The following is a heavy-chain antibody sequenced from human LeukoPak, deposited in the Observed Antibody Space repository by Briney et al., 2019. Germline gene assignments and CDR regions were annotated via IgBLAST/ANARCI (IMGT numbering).Heavy chain of an antibody. CDR1: GGSFSGYY. Sequence: SETLSLTCAVYGGSFSGYYWSWLRQPPGKGLEWIGEINHSGSTNYNPSLKSRVTISVDTSKNQFSLKLSSVTAADTAVYYCARGKISDYDFWSGYYGAPYYGMDVWGQGTAVTVSS. CDR3: ARGKISDYDFWSGYYGAPYYGMDV. CDR2: INHSGST. J-gene: IGHJ6*02. D-gene: IGHD3-3*01. V-gene: IGHV4-34*01.